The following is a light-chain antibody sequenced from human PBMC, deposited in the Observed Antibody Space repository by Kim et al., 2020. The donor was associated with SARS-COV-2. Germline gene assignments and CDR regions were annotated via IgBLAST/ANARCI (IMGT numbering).Light chain of an antibody. Sequence: EIVMTQSPVTLSVSPGERATLSCRASQSVSSNLAWYQQKPGQAPRLVIYGASTRATGIPDRFSGGGSGTEFTLTISSLQSEDFAVYYCQQYNKWQRTFGQGTKVDIK. CDR3: QQYNKWQRT. CDR2: GAS. CDR1: QSVSSN. V-gene: IGKV3-15*01. J-gene: IGKJ1*01.